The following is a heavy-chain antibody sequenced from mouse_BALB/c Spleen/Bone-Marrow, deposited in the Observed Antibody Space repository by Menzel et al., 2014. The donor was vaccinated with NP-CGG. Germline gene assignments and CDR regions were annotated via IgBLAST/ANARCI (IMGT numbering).Heavy chain of an antibody. CDR1: GYTFTDHN. D-gene: IGHD2-1*01. CDR3: SSPYGNYGAWFAY. Sequence: VQLQQSGPELVKPGASVKISCKASGYTFTDHNMHWVKQSHGKSLEWIGYIYPYNGGTAYNQKFKSKATLTVDNSSSTADMELLSLTTEDSAVYYCSSPYGNYGAWFAYWGQGTTVTVSA. V-gene: IGHV1S29*02. CDR2: IYPYNGGT. J-gene: IGHJ3*01.